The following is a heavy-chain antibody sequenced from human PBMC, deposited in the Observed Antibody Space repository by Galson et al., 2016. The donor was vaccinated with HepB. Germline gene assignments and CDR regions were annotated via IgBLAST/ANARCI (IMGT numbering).Heavy chain of an antibody. Sequence: PALVKPTQTLTLTCTFSGFSFHTNGGVGVGWIRQSPGKALEWLGIIYWDDDTVLSPSLKDRVTITKDSSKNQVVLTMTNVDPVDTGTYFCARRDIGDCPAFDSWGQGALVSVSS. CDR1: GFSFHTNGGVG. CDR2: IYWDDDT. CDR3: ARRDIGDCPAFDS. J-gene: IGHJ4*02. D-gene: IGHD2-21*02. V-gene: IGHV2-5*02.